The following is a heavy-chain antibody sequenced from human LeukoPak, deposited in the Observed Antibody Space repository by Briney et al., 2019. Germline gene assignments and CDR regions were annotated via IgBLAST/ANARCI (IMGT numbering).Heavy chain of an antibody. Sequence: ASVKVSCKASGYTFTSYGISWVRQAPGQGLEGMGWISAYYGNTNYAQKLQGRVTMTTDTSTSTAYMELRSLRSDDTAVYYCARGGYYDSSGYFPITQLDPWGQGTLVTVSS. CDR2: ISAYYGNT. J-gene: IGHJ5*02. CDR3: ARGGYYDSSGYFPITQLDP. V-gene: IGHV1-18*01. CDR1: GYTFTSYG. D-gene: IGHD3-22*01.